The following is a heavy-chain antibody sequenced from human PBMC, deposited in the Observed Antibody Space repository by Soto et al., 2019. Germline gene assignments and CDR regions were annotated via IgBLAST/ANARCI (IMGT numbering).Heavy chain of an antibody. CDR2: IKSKTDGGTT. D-gene: IGHD3-22*01. Sequence: PGGSLRLSCAASGFTFSNAWMNWVRQAPGKGLERVGRIKSKTDGGTTDYAAPVKGRFTISRDDSKNTLYLQMNSLKTEDTAVYYCTTMVDDSSGYYSYDAFDIWGQGAMVTVSS. V-gene: IGHV3-15*07. CDR3: TTMVDDSSGYYSYDAFDI. CDR1: GFTFSNAW. J-gene: IGHJ3*02.